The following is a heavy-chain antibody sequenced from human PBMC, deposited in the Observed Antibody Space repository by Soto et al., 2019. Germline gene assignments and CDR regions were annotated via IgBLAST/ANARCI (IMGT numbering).Heavy chain of an antibody. J-gene: IGHJ4*02. V-gene: IGHV3-74*01. Sequence: EVQLVESGGGLVQPGGSLRRSCEASGFSVSTFWMHWVRQAPGKGLVWVSRINSDGSSTYYADSVKGRVTISRDNAKNLLYLQLYSLRREDTAVYYCRSDFDYWGQGTLVTVSS. CDR3: RSDFDY. CDR1: GFSVSTFW. CDR2: INSDGSST.